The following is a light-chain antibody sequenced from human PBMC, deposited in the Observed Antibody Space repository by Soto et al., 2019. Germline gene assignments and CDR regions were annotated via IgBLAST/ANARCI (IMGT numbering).Light chain of an antibody. Sequence: QSALTQPASVSGSPGQSITISCTGTSMDVGSYNLVSWYQQHPVKAPKFMIFEGHKRPSGLSNRFSGSKSGNTASLTISGLQDEDAADYYCCSYAGSFTYVFGTWTKLTVL. J-gene: IGLJ1*01. CDR1: SMDVGSYNL. CDR3: CSYAGSFTYV. CDR2: EGH. V-gene: IGLV2-23*01.